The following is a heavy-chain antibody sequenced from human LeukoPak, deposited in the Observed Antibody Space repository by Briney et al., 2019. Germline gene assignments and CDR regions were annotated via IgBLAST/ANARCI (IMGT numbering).Heavy chain of an antibody. CDR3: ARGTYYDILTGYHHNWFDP. Sequence: SETLSLTCTVSGGSISSYYWSWIRQPPGKGLEWIGYIYYSGSTNYNPSLKSRVTISGDTSKNQFSLKLSSVTAADTVVYYCARGTYYDILTGYHHNWFDPWGQGTLVTVSS. J-gene: IGHJ5*02. CDR1: GGSISSYY. CDR2: IYYSGST. D-gene: IGHD3-9*01. V-gene: IGHV4-59*08.